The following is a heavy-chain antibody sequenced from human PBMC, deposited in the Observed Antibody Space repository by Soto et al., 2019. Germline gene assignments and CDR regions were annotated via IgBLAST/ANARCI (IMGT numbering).Heavy chain of an antibody. CDR2: MAYDGTNE. J-gene: IGHJ4*02. CDR1: GFTFSSYG. V-gene: IGHV3-30*18. Sequence: QVQLVESGGGVVQPGRSLRLSCAASGFTFSSYGMHWVRQAPGKGLEWVAVMAYDGTNEYYADSVKGRFTISRDNSKDTPFLQMNSLRAEDTAVYYCAKSLPQDFWSGLDYWGQGTLVTVSS. D-gene: IGHD3-3*01. CDR3: AKSLPQDFWSGLDY.